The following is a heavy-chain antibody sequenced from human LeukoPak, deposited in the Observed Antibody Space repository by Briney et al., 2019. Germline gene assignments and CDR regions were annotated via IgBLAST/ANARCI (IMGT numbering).Heavy chain of an antibody. D-gene: IGHD1-26*01. V-gene: IGHV1-69*06. J-gene: IGHJ3*02. CDR3: ARAGWELDNDAFDI. Sequence: PVKVSCKASGGTFSSYAISWVRQAPGQGLEWMGGIIPIFGTANYAQKFQGRVTITADKSTSTAYMELSSLRSEDTAVYYCARAGWELDNDAFDIWGQGTMVTVSS. CDR1: GGTFSSYA. CDR2: IIPIFGTA.